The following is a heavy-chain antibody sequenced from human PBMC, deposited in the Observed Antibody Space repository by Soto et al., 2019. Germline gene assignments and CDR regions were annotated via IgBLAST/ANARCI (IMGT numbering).Heavy chain of an antibody. V-gene: IGHV4-39*07. CDR3: ARSNWGNNWFDP. J-gene: IGHJ5*02. D-gene: IGHD7-27*01. Sequence: SETLSLTCTVSGGSISSSSYYWGWIRQPPGKGLEWIGSIYIRGSTYYNPSLKSRVTISVDTSKNQFSLKLSSVTAADTAVYYCARSNWGNNWFDPWGQGTLVTVSS. CDR1: GGSISSSSYY. CDR2: IYIRGST.